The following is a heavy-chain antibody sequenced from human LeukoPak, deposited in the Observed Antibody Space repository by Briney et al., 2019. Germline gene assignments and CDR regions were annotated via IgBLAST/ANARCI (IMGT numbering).Heavy chain of an antibody. CDR2: IYSGGST. V-gene: IGHV3-53*01. J-gene: IGHJ3*02. Sequence: GGSLRLSCAASGFTVSSNYMSWVRQAPRKGLEWVSVIYSGGSTYYADSVKGRFTISRDNSKNTLYLQMNSLRAEDTAVYHCASLDGGAGAFDIWGQGTMVTVSS. D-gene: IGHD3-16*01. CDR1: GFTVSSNY. CDR3: ASLDGGAGAFDI.